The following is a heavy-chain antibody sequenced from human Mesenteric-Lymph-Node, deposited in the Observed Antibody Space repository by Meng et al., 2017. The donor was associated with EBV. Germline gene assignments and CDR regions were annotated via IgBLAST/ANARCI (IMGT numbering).Heavy chain of an antibody. D-gene: IGHD2-2*01. J-gene: IGHJ5*02. CDR2: INADNGNT. V-gene: IGHV1-3*01. CDR3: ARDLGYCSSTSCYGGWFDP. Sequence: QVQLGQSGAEVKKPGASVKVSCKASGYIFTTYAIHWVRQAPGQRLEWMGWINADNGNTKYSQKFQGRVTIIRDTSASTAYMELSSLRSEDTAVYYCARDLGYCSSTSCYGGWFDPWGQGTLVTVSS. CDR1: GYIFTTYA.